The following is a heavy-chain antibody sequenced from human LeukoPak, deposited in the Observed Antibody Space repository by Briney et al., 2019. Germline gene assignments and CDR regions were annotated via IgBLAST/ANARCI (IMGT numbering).Heavy chain of an antibody. CDR3: AKVQGYYYGMDV. J-gene: IGHJ6*02. CDR1: GFTFSSYA. Sequence: PGGSLRLSCAASGFTFSSYAMSWVRQAPGKGLEWVSAISGSGGSTYYADSVKGRFTISRDNTKNTLYLQMNSLRAEDTAVYYCAKVQGYYYGMDVWGQGTTVTVSS. V-gene: IGHV3-23*01. CDR2: ISGSGGST.